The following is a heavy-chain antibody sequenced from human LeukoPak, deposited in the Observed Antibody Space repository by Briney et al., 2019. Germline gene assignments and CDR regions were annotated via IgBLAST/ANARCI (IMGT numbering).Heavy chain of an antibody. CDR1: GYTFTDYY. CDR2: INPNSGGT. J-gene: IGHJ4*02. Sequence: ASVKVSCKASGYTFTDYYMHWVRQAPGQGLEWMGWINPNSGGTNYAQKFQGRVTMTRDTSISTAYMELSRLRSDDTAVYYCARDYIRTIDYGGNFGYWSQGTLVTVSS. D-gene: IGHD4-23*01. CDR3: ARDYIRTIDYGGNFGY. V-gene: IGHV1-2*02.